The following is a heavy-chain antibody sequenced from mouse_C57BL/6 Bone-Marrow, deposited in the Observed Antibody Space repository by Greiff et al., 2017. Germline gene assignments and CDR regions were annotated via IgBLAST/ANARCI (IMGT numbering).Heavy chain of an antibody. Sequence: VMLVESGGGLVKPGGSLKLSCAVSGFTFSSYAMSWVRQTPEKRLEWVATISDGGSYTYYPDNVKGRFTISRDNAKNNLYLQMSHLKSEDTAMYYCARDRLLRYLYAMDYWGQGTSVTVSS. CDR1: GFTFSSYA. CDR3: ARDRLLRYLYAMDY. D-gene: IGHD1-1*01. CDR2: ISDGGSYT. J-gene: IGHJ4*01. V-gene: IGHV5-4*01.